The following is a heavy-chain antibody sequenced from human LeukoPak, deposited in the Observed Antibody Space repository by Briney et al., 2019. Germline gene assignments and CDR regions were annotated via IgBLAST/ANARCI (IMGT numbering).Heavy chain of an antibody. V-gene: IGHV3-23*01. Sequence: GGSLRLSCAASGFTVITNYMNWVRQAPGKGLEWVSAISGSGGSTYYADSVKGRFTISRDNSKNTLYLQMNSLRAEDTAVYYCAKSDYDFWSGYDAFDIWGQGTMVTVPS. J-gene: IGHJ3*02. CDR3: AKSDYDFWSGYDAFDI. CDR1: GFTVITNY. D-gene: IGHD3-3*01. CDR2: ISGSGGST.